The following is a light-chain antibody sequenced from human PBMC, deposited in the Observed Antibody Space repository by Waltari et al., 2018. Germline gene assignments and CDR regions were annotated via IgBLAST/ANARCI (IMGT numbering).Light chain of an antibody. J-gene: IGKJ1*01. CDR3: QQRSNWRPWT. CDR1: QSVSSY. Sequence: EIVLTQSPATLSLSPGERATLSCGASQSVSSYLAWYQQKHGQAPRLLIYDASNRATGIPARFSGSGSGTDFTLTISSLEPEDFAVYYGQQRSNWRPWTFGQGTKVEIK. V-gene: IGKV3-11*01. CDR2: DAS.